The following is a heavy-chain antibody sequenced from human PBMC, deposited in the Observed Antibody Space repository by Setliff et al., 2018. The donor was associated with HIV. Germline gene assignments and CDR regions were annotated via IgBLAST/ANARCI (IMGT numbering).Heavy chain of an antibody. D-gene: IGHD3-16*01. Sequence: PGGSLRLSCAASGFTFSMYWMHWVRQAPGKGLVWVSRINSDESSTSYTDSVKGRFTISRDNAKNTLYLQMNSLRAEDTAVYYCARVGYDYVWGSYAFDIWGQGTLVTVSS. J-gene: IGHJ3*02. CDR3: ARVGYDYVWGSYAFDI. CDR2: INSDESST. CDR1: GFTFSMYW. V-gene: IGHV3-74*01.